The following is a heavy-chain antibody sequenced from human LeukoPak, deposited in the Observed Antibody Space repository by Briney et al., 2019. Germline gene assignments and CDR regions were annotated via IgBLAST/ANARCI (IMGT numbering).Heavy chain of an antibody. Sequence: PGGSLRLSCAASGFTFSSYGMHWVRQAPGKGLEWVAVIWYDGSNKYYADSVKGRFTISRDNSKNTLYLQMNSLRAEDTAVYYCAKDRRYSSSPYYFDYWGQGTLVTVSS. CDR3: AKDRRYSSSPYYFDY. J-gene: IGHJ4*02. CDR1: GFTFSSYG. CDR2: IWYDGSNK. V-gene: IGHV3-33*06. D-gene: IGHD6-13*01.